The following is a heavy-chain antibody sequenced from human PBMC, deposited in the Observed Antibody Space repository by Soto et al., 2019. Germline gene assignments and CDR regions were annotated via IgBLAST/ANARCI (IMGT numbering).Heavy chain of an antibody. J-gene: IGHJ6*02. D-gene: IGHD3-3*01. CDR1: GGSISSYY. Sequence: SETLSLTCTVSGGSISSYYWSWIRQPPGKGLEWIGYIYYSGSTNYNPSLKSRVTISVDTSKNQFSLKLSSVTAADTAVYYCARVNFSSYYYYGTEVWGQGTTVTVSS. CDR2: IYYSGST. CDR3: ARVNFSSYYYYGTEV. V-gene: IGHV4-59*01.